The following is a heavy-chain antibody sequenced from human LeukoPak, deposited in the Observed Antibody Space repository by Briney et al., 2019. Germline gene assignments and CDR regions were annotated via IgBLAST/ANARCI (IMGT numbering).Heavy chain of an antibody. CDR3: AAHEDSSGYYLDY. CDR2: IIPILGIA. Sequence: ASVKVSSKASGGTFSSYTISWVRQAPGQGLEWMGRIIPILGIANYAQKFQGRVTITADKSTSTAYMELSSLRSEDTAVYYCAAHEDSSGYYLDYWGQGTLVTVSS. V-gene: IGHV1-69*02. CDR1: GGTFSSYT. D-gene: IGHD3-22*01. J-gene: IGHJ4*02.